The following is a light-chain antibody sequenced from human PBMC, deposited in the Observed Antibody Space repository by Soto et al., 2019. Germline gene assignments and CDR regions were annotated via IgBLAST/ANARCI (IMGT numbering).Light chain of an antibody. CDR2: HAS. CDR3: QQSYSTPTWT. V-gene: IGKV1-5*01. Sequence: DTKMTKTPSTLCASMGDRVTVACRASQGISNWLAWYHQKPGKAPKLLIFHASSLESGVPSRFSGIASGTEYTLTICGLRPQDFANYYGQQSYSTPTWTFGQGTKVDIK. CDR1: QGISNW. J-gene: IGKJ1*01.